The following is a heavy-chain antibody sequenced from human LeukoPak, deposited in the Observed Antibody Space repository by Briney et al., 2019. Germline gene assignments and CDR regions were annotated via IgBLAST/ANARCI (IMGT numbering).Heavy chain of an antibody. Sequence: SVKVSCKASGGTFSSYAISWVRQAPRQGLEWMGGIIPIFGTADYAQKFQGGVTITTDESTSTAYMELSSLRSEDTAEYYCARGYCGGDCYNYYYYYMDVWGKGTTVTVSS. CDR2: IIPIFGTA. CDR3: ARGYCGGDCYNYYYYYMDV. J-gene: IGHJ6*03. V-gene: IGHV1-69*05. D-gene: IGHD2-21*02. CDR1: GGTFSSYA.